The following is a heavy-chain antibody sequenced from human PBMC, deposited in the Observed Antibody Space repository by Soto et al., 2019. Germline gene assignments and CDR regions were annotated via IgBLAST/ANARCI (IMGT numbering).Heavy chain of an antibody. D-gene: IGHD6-13*01. Sequence: WLRQAPGKGLEWVAVISYDGSNKYYADSVKGRFTISRDNAKDTLYLQMNSLRTEDTAIYYCVRGLAGTSDYWGRGTLVTVSS. J-gene: IGHJ4*02. V-gene: IGHV3-30-3*01. CDR2: ISYDGSNK. CDR3: VRGLAGTSDY.